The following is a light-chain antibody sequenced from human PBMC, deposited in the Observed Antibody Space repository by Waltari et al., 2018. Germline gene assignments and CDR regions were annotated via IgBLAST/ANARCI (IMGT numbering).Light chain of an antibody. CDR3: CSHAGSSIYV. V-gene: IGLV2-23*02. J-gene: IGLJ1*01. CDR2: EVT. CDR1: SSDVGSYNL. Sequence: QSALTQSASVSGSPGQSITISCTGTSSDVGSYNLVSWYQQHPGKAPKLMIYEVTERPSGVSNRFSGSKSDNTASLTISGLQAEDEADYYCCSHAGSSIYVFGTGTKVTIL.